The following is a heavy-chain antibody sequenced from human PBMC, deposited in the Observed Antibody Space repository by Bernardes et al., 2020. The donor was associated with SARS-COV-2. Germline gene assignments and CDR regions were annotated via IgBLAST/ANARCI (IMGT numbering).Heavy chain of an antibody. CDR3: ARGIVVVPAATDTTYYYYGMDV. D-gene: IGHD2-2*01. V-gene: IGHV1-18*01. CDR2: ISAYNGNT. CDR1: GYTFTSYG. J-gene: IGHJ6*02. Sequence: ASVKVSCKASGYTFTSYGISWVRQAPGQGLEWMGWISAYNGNTNYAQKLQGRVTMTTDTSTSIAYMELRSLRSDDTAVYYCARGIVVVPAATDTTYYYYGMDVWGQGTTVTVSS.